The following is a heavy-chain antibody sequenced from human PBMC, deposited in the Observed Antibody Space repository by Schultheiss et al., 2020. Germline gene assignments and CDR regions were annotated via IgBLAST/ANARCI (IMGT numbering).Heavy chain of an antibody. CDR1: GFTFSSYG. CDR3: ARRGIGGGYYYWMN. CDR2: ITYDGSKT. J-gene: IGHJ4*02. Sequence: GGSLRLSCAASGFTFSSYGMHWVRQAPGKGLEWVAGITYDGSKTYYADSVRGRFTISRDSSKNTLYLQMNSLRAEDTAVYYCARRGIGGGYYYWMNWGQGTLVTVSS. D-gene: IGHD3-22*01. V-gene: IGHV3-30*03.